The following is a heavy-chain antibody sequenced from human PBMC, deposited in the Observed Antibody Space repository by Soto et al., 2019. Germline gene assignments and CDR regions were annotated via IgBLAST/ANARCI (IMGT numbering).Heavy chain of an antibody. J-gene: IGHJ3*02. V-gene: IGHV1-69*01. Sequence: QVQLVQSGAEGKKPGSSVKVSCKASGGTFSSYAISWVRQAPGQGLEWMGGIIPIFGTANYAQKFQGRVTITADESTSTAYMELSSLRSEDTAVYYCARAIGCSGGSCYSGAFDIWGQGTMVTVSS. CDR2: IIPIFGTA. CDR1: GGTFSSYA. D-gene: IGHD2-15*01. CDR3: ARAIGCSGGSCYSGAFDI.